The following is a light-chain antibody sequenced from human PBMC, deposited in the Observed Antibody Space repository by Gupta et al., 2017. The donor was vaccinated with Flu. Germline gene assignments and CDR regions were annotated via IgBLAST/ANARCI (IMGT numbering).Light chain of an antibody. CDR3: QQYVSSFPT. J-gene: IGKJ4*01. Sequence: SLSPGDRATVSCRASQTLPNNYIAWYQQKPGQAPRLLIDGSSSRAPGISDNFSGSGSGADFTLTIARLGPEDFAVYFCQQYVSSFPTFGGGTRVEL. CDR1: QTLPNNY. V-gene: IGKV3-20*01. CDR2: GSS.